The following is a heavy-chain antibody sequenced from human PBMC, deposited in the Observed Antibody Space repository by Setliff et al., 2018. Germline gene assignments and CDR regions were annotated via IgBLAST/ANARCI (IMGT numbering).Heavy chain of an antibody. CDR3: ARQQWLVGGFDY. CDR1: GYTFTSYY. V-gene: IGHV1-2*04. Sequence: ASVKVSCKASGYTFTSYYMHWVRQAPGQGLEWMGVINPSGGSTTYAQKFQGWVTMTRDTSISTAYMELSRLRSDDTAVYYCARQQWLVGGFDYWGQGTLVTVSS. J-gene: IGHJ4*02. D-gene: IGHD6-19*01. CDR2: INPSGGST.